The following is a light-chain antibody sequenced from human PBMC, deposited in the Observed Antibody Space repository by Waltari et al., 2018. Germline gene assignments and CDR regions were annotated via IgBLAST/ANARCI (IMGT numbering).Light chain of an antibody. J-gene: IGLJ2*01. CDR3: SYYPDTHTPVV. CDR1: SSDGDDYRI. CDR2: DVS. Sequence: QSALTHPASVSGSPGQSVTISCTGVSSDGDDYRIISWFRQHPGKAPQPILYDVSNRVSDISNRFSGYKSGNTASLTISRLQADDEADYFCSYYPDTHTPVVFGGGTKLTV. V-gene: IGLV2-14*03.